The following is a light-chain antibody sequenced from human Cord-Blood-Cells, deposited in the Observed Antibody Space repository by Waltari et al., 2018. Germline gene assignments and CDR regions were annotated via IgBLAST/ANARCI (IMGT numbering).Light chain of an antibody. Sequence: SYELTQPPSASVSPGQTARITCSGDALPKQYAYWYQQKPGQAPVLVIYKDSERPSGISVRFSGSSSGTTVTLTISGVQAEDEADYYCQSADSSGTYEVFGGGTKLTVL. V-gene: IGLV3-25*02. CDR3: QSADSSGTYEV. CDR1: ALPKQY. CDR2: KDS. J-gene: IGLJ2*01.